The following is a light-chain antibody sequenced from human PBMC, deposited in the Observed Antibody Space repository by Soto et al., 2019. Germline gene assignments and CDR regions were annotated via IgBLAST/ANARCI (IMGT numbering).Light chain of an antibody. V-gene: IGLV1-47*01. CDR3: AAWDDSLSGPV. J-gene: IGLJ3*02. CDR1: SSNIGSNY. Sequence: QAVVTQPPSASGTPGQRVTISCSGSSSNIGSNYVYWYQQLPGTAPKLLIYRNNQRPSGVPDRFSGSKSGTSASLAISGLRSEDEADYNCAAWDDSLSGPVFGGGTKLTVL. CDR2: RNN.